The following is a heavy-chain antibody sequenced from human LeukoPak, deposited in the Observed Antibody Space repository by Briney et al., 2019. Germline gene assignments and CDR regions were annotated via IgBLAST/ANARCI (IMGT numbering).Heavy chain of an antibody. Sequence: ASVTVSCTASGYTFTSYGISWVRQAPGQGLEWMGWISTYNGNTNYAQKLQGRVTMTTDTSTSTAYMELRSLRSDDTAVYYCARDYSSGWPNFDYWGQGTLVTVSS. J-gene: IGHJ4*02. CDR2: ISTYNGNT. CDR1: GYTFTSYG. V-gene: IGHV1-18*01. CDR3: ARDYSSGWPNFDY. D-gene: IGHD6-19*01.